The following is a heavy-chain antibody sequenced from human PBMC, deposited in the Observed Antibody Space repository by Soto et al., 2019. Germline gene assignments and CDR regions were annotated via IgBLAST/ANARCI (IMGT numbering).Heavy chain of an antibody. CDR2: IQSGGPT. V-gene: IGHV3-66*01. CDR3: AREFFFGEGGGCEGVPWDV. J-gene: IGHJ6*04. D-gene: IGHD3-16*01. Sequence: GGSLRLSCAASGFTVSSKYMSWVRQAPGKGLEWVSLIQSGGPTYYADSVKGRFTISRDTSENTVHLQMDSLRAEDTAVYYCAREFFFGEGGGCEGVPWDVGAKGTAVPVSS. CDR1: GFTVSSKY.